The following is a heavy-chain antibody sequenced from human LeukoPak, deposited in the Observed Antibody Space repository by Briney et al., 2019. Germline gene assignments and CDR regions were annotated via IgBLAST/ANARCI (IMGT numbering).Heavy chain of an antibody. CDR1: GYTFTSYD. D-gene: IGHD2-2*01. CDR2: MNPNSGNT. CDR3: ARGFGPAAMNYYMDV. V-gene: IGHV1-8*01. J-gene: IGHJ6*03. Sequence: ASVKVSCKASGYTFTSYDINWVRQATGQGLEWMGWMNPNSGNTGYAQKFQGRVTMTRNTSISTAYMDLSSLRSDDTAVYYCARGFGPAAMNYYMDVWGKGTTVTISS.